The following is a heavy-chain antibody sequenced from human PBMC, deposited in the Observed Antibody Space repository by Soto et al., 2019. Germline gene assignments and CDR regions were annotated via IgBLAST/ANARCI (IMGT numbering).Heavy chain of an antibody. D-gene: IGHD6-19*01. CDR1: GGSFSNYI. J-gene: IGHJ4*02. CDR2: TIPMFATA. CDR3: ARGLFGQQWLVGFDT. V-gene: IGHV1-69*13. Sequence: SVKVSCKASGGSFSNYIFACVVQAPLQWLEWMGGTIPMFATAQYAQKLQGRVTITADESTSTVYMDLTSLTSDDTAVYYCARGLFGQQWLVGFDTWGQGTLVTVSS.